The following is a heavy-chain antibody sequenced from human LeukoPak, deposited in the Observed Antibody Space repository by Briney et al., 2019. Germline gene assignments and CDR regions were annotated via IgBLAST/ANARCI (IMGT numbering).Heavy chain of an antibody. Sequence: ASVKVSCKASGYTFTSYGISWVRQAPGQGLEWMGWISAYNGNTNYAQKLQGRVTMTTDTSTSTAYMELRSLRSDDTAVYYCARLWFGELFSDPYYYYVWGQGTTVTVSS. J-gene: IGHJ6*02. CDR1: GYTFTSYG. CDR3: ARLWFGELFSDPYYYYV. V-gene: IGHV1-18*01. D-gene: IGHD3-10*01. CDR2: ISAYNGNT.